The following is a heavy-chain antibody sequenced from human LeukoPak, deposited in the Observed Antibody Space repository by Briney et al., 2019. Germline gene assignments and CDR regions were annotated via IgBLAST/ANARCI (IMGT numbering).Heavy chain of an antibody. CDR3: ARVSATVVTPPLD. Sequence: ASVKVSCKASGYTFTSYGISWVRQAPGQGLEWMGWISAYNGNINYAQKLQGRVTMTTDTSTSTAYMELRSLRPDDTAVYYCARVSATVVTPPLDWGQGTLVTVSS. CDR2: ISAYNGNI. V-gene: IGHV1-18*01. D-gene: IGHD4-23*01. CDR1: GYTFTSYG. J-gene: IGHJ4*02.